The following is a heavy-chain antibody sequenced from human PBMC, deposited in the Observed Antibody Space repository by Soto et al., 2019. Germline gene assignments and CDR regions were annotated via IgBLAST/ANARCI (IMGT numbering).Heavy chain of an antibody. J-gene: IGHJ6*02. Sequence: QVQLVQSGAEVKKPGSSVKVSCKASGGTFSSYAISWVRQAPGQGLEWMGGIIPIFGTANYAQKFQGRVTITADESTSTAYMELSSLRSEDTAVYYCGRDNFAMITFGGGYGMDVGGQGTTCTVSS. D-gene: IGHD3-16*01. CDR3: GRDNFAMITFGGGYGMDV. CDR1: GGTFSSYA. CDR2: IIPIFGTA. V-gene: IGHV1-69*01.